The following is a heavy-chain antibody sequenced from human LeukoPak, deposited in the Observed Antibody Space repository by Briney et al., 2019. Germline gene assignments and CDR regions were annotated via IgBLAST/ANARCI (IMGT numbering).Heavy chain of an antibody. Sequence: GGSLRLSCAASGFSISDDWMSLVRQAPGKGLEWVGRIKSESSGATTHYAAPVKGRFTISRDDSKNTLYLQLNSLKTDDTAVYYCTLIKGWGSGTYYLDYWGQGSLVTVSS. J-gene: IGHJ4*02. D-gene: IGHD3-10*01. CDR1: GFSISDDW. CDR2: IKSESSGATT. CDR3: TLIKGWGSGTYYLDY. V-gene: IGHV3-15*01.